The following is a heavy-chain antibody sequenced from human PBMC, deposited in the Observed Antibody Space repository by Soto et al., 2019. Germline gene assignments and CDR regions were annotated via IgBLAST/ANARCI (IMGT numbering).Heavy chain of an antibody. D-gene: IGHD2-8*02. CDR2: ISSSSSYI. Sequence: GGSLRLSCAASGFTFSSYSMNWVRQAPGKGLEWVSSISSSSSYIYYADSVKGRFTISRDNAKNSLYLQMNSLRAEDTAVYYCARDLVGEPRNVWGQGTTVTVSS. CDR3: ARDLVGEPRNV. J-gene: IGHJ6*02. CDR1: GFTFSSYS. V-gene: IGHV3-21*01.